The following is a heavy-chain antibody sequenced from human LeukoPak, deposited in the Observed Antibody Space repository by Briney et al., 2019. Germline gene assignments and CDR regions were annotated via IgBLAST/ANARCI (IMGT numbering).Heavy chain of an antibody. D-gene: IGHD3-10*01. CDR3: ARSSYYYAADASDI. Sequence: PSETLYLTCTVSGGSISSYYWSWIRQPPGKGLEWIGYVYYSGSTNYNPSLKSRVTISVDTSKNQFSLKLSSVTAADTAVYYCARSSYYYAADASDIWGQGTMVTVSS. J-gene: IGHJ3*02. V-gene: IGHV4-59*01. CDR1: GGSISSYY. CDR2: VYYSGST.